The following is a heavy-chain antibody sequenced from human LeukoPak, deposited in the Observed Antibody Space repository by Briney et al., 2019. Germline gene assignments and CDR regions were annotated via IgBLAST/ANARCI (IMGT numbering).Heavy chain of an antibody. CDR3: ARTKNKDESSGWYGRYYFQH. CDR1: GGTFSSYA. D-gene: IGHD6-19*01. CDR2: INPNSGGT. V-gene: IGHV1-2*02. Sequence: ASVKVSFKASGGTFSSYAISWVRQAPGQGLEWMGWINPNSGGTNYAQKFQGRVTMTRDTSISTAYMELSRLRSDDTAVYYCARTKNKDESSGWYGRYYFQHWGQGTLVTVSS. J-gene: IGHJ1*01.